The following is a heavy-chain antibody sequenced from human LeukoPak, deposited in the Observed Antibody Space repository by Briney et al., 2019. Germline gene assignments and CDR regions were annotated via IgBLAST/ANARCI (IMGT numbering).Heavy chain of an antibody. CDR1: GGSISSSTYY. Sequence: PSETLSLTCTVSGGSISSSTYYWGWIRQPPGKGLEWIGTIYYSGSTNYNPSLKSRVTISVDKSKNQFSLKLSSVTAADTAVYYCARAVSSGWYRFDYWGQGTLVTVSS. J-gene: IGHJ4*02. CDR3: ARAVSSGWYRFDY. CDR2: IYYSGST. D-gene: IGHD6-19*01. V-gene: IGHV4-39*07.